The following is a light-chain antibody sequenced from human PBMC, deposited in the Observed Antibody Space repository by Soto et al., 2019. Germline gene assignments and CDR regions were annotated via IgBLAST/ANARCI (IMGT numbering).Light chain of an antibody. CDR1: SSDVGGYDY. Sequence: QSALTQPASVSGSPGQSITISCTGTSSDVGGYDYVSWYQLHPGKAPKLMVFEVSNRPSGVSYRFSGSKSDNTASLSISGLQAEDEADYYCYSYTSSSTYVFGTGTKVTVL. CDR2: EVS. CDR3: YSYTSSSTYV. V-gene: IGLV2-14*01. J-gene: IGLJ1*01.